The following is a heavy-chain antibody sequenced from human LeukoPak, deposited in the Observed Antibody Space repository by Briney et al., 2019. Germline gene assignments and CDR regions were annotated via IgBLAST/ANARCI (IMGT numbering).Heavy chain of an antibody. D-gene: IGHD6-19*01. CDR3: ARGFFGYSSGWYWFDP. V-gene: IGHV1-18*01. J-gene: IGHJ5*02. CDR2: ISAHNGNT. CDR1: GYTFTIYG. Sequence: GASVTVSCKASGYTFTIYGISWVRQAPGQGREWMGWISAHNGNTNYAQKLQGRVTMTTDTSTSTAYMELRSLRSDDTAVYYCARGFFGYSSGWYWFDPWGQGTLVTVSS.